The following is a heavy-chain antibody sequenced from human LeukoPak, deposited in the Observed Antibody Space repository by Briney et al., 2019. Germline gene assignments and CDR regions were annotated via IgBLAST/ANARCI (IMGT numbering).Heavy chain of an antibody. CDR1: GFTFSSYS. V-gene: IGHV3-48*04. CDR2: IGSSSTIS. J-gene: IGHJ3*02. Sequence: GGSLRLSCAASGFTFSSYSMNWVRQAPGKGLEWLSYIGSSSTISYYAESVKGRFTISRDHADNSLYLQMNSLRAEDTAVYYCARVGMEWLYEDAFDIWGQGTMVTVSS. CDR3: ARVGMEWLYEDAFDI. D-gene: IGHD3-3*01.